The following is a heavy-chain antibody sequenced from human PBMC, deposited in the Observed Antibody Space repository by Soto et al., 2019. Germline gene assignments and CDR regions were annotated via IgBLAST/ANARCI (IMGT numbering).Heavy chain of an antibody. CDR3: AKRSGFDSGLFDY. J-gene: IGHJ4*02. D-gene: IGHD5-12*01. Sequence: GRSLRLSCAVSGLTFTKYAMSWVRQAPGKGLEWVSAISGSGSATHYADSVKGRFTISRDNSKNTLSLQMNSLRVEDTAIYFCAKRSGFDSGLFDYWGQGTLVTVSS. CDR2: ISGSGSAT. CDR1: GLTFTKYA. V-gene: IGHV3-23*01.